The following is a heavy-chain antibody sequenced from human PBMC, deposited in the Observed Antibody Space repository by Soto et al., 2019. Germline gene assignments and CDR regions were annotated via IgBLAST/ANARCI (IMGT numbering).Heavy chain of an antibody. CDR1: GFTFSSYA. CDR3: AKDPHFYDGSGYLKDTDY. J-gene: IGHJ4*02. D-gene: IGHD3-22*01. Sequence: EVQLLESGGGLVQPGGSLRLSCAASGFTFSSYAMSWVRQAPGKGLEWVSAISGSGGSTYYADSVKGRFTISRDNSKNTLYLQMNSLRAEDTAVYYCAKDPHFYDGSGYLKDTDYWGQGTLVTVSS. CDR2: ISGSGGST. V-gene: IGHV3-23*01.